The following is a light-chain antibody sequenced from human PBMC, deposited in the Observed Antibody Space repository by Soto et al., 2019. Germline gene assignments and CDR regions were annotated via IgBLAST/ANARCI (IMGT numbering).Light chain of an antibody. Sequence: EIVLTQSPATLSLSPGERATLCCRASQSVSSYLAGYQQKPGQAPRLLIYDASNRATGIPDRFSGSGSGTDFTLTISSLEPEDVAVYYCQHYRNSPLTFGGGTKVDI. CDR1: QSVSSY. CDR3: QHYRNSPLT. V-gene: IGKV3-11*01. CDR2: DAS. J-gene: IGKJ4*01.